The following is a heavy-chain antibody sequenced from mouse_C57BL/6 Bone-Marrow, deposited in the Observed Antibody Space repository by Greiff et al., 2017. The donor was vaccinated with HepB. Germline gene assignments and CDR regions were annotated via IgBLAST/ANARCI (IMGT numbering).Heavy chain of an antibody. CDR1: GFTFSSYG. CDR3: ARQGPLLRYPAWFAY. Sequence: EVQLQESGGDLVKPGGSLKLSCAASGFTFSSYGMSWVRQTPDKRLEWVATISSGGSYTYYPDSVKGRFTISRDNAKNTLYLQMSSLKSEDTAMYYCARQGPLLRYPAWFAYWGQGTLVTVSA. J-gene: IGHJ3*01. D-gene: IGHD1-1*01. V-gene: IGHV5-6*01. CDR2: ISSGGSYT.